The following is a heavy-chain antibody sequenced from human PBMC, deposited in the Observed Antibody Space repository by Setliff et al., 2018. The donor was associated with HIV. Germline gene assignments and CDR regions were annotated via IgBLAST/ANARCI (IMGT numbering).Heavy chain of an antibody. V-gene: IGHV3-23*01. CDR3: TTDPPGYGSGSYIRPDPDRDY. CDR1: GFSFSSYA. J-gene: IGHJ4*02. Sequence: GGSLRLSCTASGFSFSSYAMSWVRQAPGKGLEWVSGISGSGSSTYYADSVKGRSTISRDNSGDTLYLHMNNLRAEDTAVYYCTTDPPGYGSGSYIRPDPDRDYWGQGTLVTVSS. CDR2: ISGSGSST. D-gene: IGHD3-10*01.